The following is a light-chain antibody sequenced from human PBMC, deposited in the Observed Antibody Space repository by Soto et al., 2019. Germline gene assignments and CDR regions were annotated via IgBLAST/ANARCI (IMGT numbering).Light chain of an antibody. CDR2: EAS. CDR1: QNIGGW. Sequence: DFQMTQSPPTLSASVGDTVTLTCRASQNIGGWLAWYQQRPGKAPKLLIYEASTLASGVPSRFTGSGSGAHFALTIEGLQPEDADWHDCQRHNDYAPFGQGTKVDIK. J-gene: IGKJ2*01. V-gene: IGKV1-5*01. CDR3: QRHNDYAP.